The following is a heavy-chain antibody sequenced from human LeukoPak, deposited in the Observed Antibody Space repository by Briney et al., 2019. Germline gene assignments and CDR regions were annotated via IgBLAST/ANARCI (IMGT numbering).Heavy chain of an antibody. J-gene: IGHJ4*02. CDR2: INPSGGST. Sequence: ASVTVSCKASGYTFTSYYMHWVRQAPGQGLEWMGIINPSGGSTSYAQKFQGRVTMTRDTSTSTVYMGLSSLRSEDTAVYYCARTRVLSGYFDYWGQGTLVTVSS. D-gene: IGHD3-22*01. V-gene: IGHV1-46*01. CDR3: ARTRVLSGYFDY. CDR1: GYTFTSYY.